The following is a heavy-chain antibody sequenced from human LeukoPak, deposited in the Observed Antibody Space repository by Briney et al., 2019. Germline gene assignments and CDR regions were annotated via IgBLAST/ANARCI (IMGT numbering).Heavy chain of an antibody. CDR3: AKQSAPYSSGWTPMDV. D-gene: IGHD6-19*01. Sequence: GGSLRLSCAASGFTFSTYGMHWVRQAPGKGLEWVAVMSSDGRNKYYADSVKGRFTISRDNSKNTVYLQMNSLRTEDTAVYYCAKQSAPYSSGWTPMDVWGQGTTVTASS. V-gene: IGHV3-30*18. CDR1: GFTFSTYG. CDR2: MSSDGRNK. J-gene: IGHJ6*02.